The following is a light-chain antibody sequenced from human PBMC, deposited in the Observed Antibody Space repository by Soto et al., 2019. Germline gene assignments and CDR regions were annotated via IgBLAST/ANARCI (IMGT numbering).Light chain of an antibody. CDR2: DVT. J-gene: IGLJ1*01. V-gene: IGLV2-14*01. CDR1: ISDVGGYIY. Sequence: QSVLTHPAPLSGSPGQSITISCTGTISDVGGYIYVSWYQQHPGKAPKLMIYDVTSRPSGVSYRFSGSKSGNTASLTISGLQAEDEADYYCSSYTNSSSYVFGTGTKVTVL. CDR3: SSYTNSSSYV.